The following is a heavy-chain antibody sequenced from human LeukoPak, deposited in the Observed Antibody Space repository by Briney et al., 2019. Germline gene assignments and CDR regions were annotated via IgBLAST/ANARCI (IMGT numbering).Heavy chain of an antibody. Sequence: GGSLRLSCAASGFTFSNSGMSWVRQAPGKGLEWVSAISTDAGETHYADSVKGRFTISRDNSKNTVSLQMSSLRAEDTALYYCAKGSGNGYGSGPFDYWGQGTLVTVSS. CDR2: ISTDAGET. CDR3: AKGSGNGYGSGPFDY. D-gene: IGHD3-10*01. J-gene: IGHJ4*02. V-gene: IGHV3-23*01. CDR1: GFTFSNSG.